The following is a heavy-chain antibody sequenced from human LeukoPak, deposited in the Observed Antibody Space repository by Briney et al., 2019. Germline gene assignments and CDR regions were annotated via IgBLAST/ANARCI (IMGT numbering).Heavy chain of an antibody. CDR1: GFTFIGYG. Sequence: GGSLRLSCAASGFTFIGYGMHWVRQAPGKGLEWVANIKQDGSEKYYVDSVKGRFTISRDNAKNSLYLQMNSLRAEDTAVYYCAREVVAVGQSYDYWGQGTLVTVSS. CDR2: IKQDGSEK. V-gene: IGHV3-7*01. CDR3: AREVVAVGQSYDY. J-gene: IGHJ4*02. D-gene: IGHD2-15*01.